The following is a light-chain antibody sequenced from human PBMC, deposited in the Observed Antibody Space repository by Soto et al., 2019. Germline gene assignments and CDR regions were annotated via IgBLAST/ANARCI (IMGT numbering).Light chain of an antibody. CDR2: GAS. CDR3: QQYDSSPLT. Sequence: EIVLTQSPGTLSLSQGERATLSCRASQSVSSSYLAWYQQKPGQAPRLLIYGASSRATGIPDRFSGSGSGTDFTLTISRLEPEDFAVYYCQQYDSSPLTFGQGTKVEIK. V-gene: IGKV3-20*01. CDR1: QSVSSSY. J-gene: IGKJ1*01.